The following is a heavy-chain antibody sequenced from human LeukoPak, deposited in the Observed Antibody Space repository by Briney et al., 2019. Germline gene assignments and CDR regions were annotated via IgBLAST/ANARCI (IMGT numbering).Heavy chain of an antibody. CDR2: INPTGGST. Sequence: ASVTVSCKASGSTFTSYYMHWVRQAPGQGLEWMGIINPTGGSTSCAQTFQGRVTMTRDTSRSTVYMELSRLRCEDAAVYYCARVGRSMDVWGQGTTVTVSS. CDR1: GSTFTSYY. V-gene: IGHV1-46*01. J-gene: IGHJ6*02. D-gene: IGHD1-26*01. CDR3: ARVGRSMDV.